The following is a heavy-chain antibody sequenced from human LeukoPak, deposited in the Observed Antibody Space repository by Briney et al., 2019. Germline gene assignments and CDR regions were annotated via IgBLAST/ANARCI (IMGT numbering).Heavy chain of an antibody. CDR2: IYYSGST. D-gene: IGHD4-17*01. CDR1: GGSISSGDYY. CDR3: ARDRENYGDYDEAFDI. J-gene: IGHJ3*02. V-gene: IGHV4-30-4*01. Sequence: ASETLSLTCTVSGGSISSGDYYWSWIRQPPGKGLEWIVYIYYSGSTYYKPSLKSRVTISVDTSKNQFSLKLSSVTAADTAVYYCARDRENYGDYDEAFDIWGQGTMVTVSS.